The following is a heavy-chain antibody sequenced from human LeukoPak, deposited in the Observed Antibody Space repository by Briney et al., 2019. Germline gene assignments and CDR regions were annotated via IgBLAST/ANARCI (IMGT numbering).Heavy chain of an antibody. J-gene: IGHJ4*02. D-gene: IGHD4-17*01. CDR1: GFTFSTFA. CDR2: IKYDGSDK. V-gene: IGHV3-7*01. Sequence: GRSLRLSCAASGFTFSTFAVHWVRQAPGKGLEWVANIKYDGSDKYYVDSVKGRFTISRDNTKNSLFLQMNSLRAEDTAVYYCASDWGDGDRFDFWGQGTLVTVSS. CDR3: ASDWGDGDRFDF.